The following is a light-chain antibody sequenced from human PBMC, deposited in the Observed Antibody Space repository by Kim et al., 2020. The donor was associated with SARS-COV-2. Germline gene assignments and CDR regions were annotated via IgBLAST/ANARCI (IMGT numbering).Light chain of an antibody. J-gene: IGKJ3*01. CDR2: AAS. Sequence: DIQMTQSPSSLSASVGDRVTITCRTTQSISSHLNWYQQIPGRAPKLLISAASTLQGGVPSRFSGSGSETDFTLTISSLQPEDFATYFCQQSYITPFTFGPGTKVDIK. CDR1: QSISSH. V-gene: IGKV1-39*01. CDR3: QQSYITPFT.